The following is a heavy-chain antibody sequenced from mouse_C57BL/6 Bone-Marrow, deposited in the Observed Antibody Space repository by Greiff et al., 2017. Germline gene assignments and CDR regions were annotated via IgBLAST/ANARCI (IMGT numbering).Heavy chain of an antibody. Sequence: VKLQESGAELVRPGASVELSCKASGYTFTEYTIHWVKQRSGQGLEWIGWFYPGSGSIKYNEKFKDKATLTADKSSSTVYMELSRLTSEDSAVYFCARHGHYYYGSSYYFDYWGQGTTLTVSS. CDR2: FYPGSGSI. CDR3: ARHGHYYYGSSYYFDY. V-gene: IGHV1-62-2*01. D-gene: IGHD1-1*01. J-gene: IGHJ2*01. CDR1: GYTFTEYT.